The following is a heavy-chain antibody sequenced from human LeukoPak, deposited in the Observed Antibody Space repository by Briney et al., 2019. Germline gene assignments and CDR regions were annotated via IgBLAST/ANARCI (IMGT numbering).Heavy chain of an antibody. CDR2: INAGNGNT. D-gene: IGHD3-10*01. V-gene: IGHV1-3*01. CDR1: GYTFTSYA. Sequence: ASVKVSCKASGYTFTSYAMHWVRQAPGQRLEWMGWINAGNGNTKYSQKFQGRVTITRDTSASTAYMELSSLRSEDTAVYYCARERTRVRGPMTYWGQGTLVTVSS. J-gene: IGHJ4*02. CDR3: ARERTRVRGPMTY.